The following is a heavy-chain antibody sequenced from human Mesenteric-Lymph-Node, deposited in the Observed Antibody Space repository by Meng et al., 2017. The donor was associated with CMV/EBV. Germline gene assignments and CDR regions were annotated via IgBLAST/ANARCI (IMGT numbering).Heavy chain of an antibody. J-gene: IGHJ5*02. V-gene: IGHV1-8*01. CDR3: ARGKAGAVRSGEKWFDP. Sequence: ASVKVSCKASGYTFTSYDINWVRQATGQGLEWMGWMNPNRGNTGYAQKFQGRVTMTRNTSISTAYMELSSLGSEDTAVYYCARGKAGAVRSGEKWFDPWGQGTLVTVSS. CDR2: MNPNRGNT. D-gene: IGHD3-10*01. CDR1: GYTFTSYD.